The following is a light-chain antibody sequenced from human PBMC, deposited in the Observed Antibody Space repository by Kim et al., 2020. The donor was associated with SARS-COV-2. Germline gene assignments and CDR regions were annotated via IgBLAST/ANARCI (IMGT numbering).Light chain of an antibody. CDR1: KLGDKY. V-gene: IGLV3-1*01. CDR3: QAWDSSTGV. J-gene: IGLJ3*02. Sequence: SPGQTASITCSGDKLGDKYACWYQQKPGQSPVLVIYQDSKRPSGIPERFSGSNSGNTATLTISGTQAMDEADYYCQAWDSSTGVFGGGTQLTVL. CDR2: QDS.